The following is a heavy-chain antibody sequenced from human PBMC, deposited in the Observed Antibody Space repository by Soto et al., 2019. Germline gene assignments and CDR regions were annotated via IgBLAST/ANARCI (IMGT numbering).Heavy chain of an antibody. D-gene: IGHD5-18*01. Sequence: QVQLVESGGGVVQPGRSLRLSCAASGFTFSSYGMHWVRQAPGKGLEWVAVIWYDGSNKYYADSVKGRFTISRDNSKNTLYLQMNSLRAEDTAVSYCARDDDTAMVNVGGMDVWGQGTTVTVSS. CDR3: ARDDDTAMVNVGGMDV. CDR1: GFTFSSYG. J-gene: IGHJ6*02. V-gene: IGHV3-33*01. CDR2: IWYDGSNK.